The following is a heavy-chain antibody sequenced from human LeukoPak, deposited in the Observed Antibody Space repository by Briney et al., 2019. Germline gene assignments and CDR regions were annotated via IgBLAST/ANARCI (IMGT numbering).Heavy chain of an antibody. CDR3: ATDRSGYLGY. CDR1: GFTFNSYS. D-gene: IGHD3-3*01. CDR2: IRSSSSHI. J-gene: IGHJ4*02. Sequence: GGSLRLPCAASGFTFNSYSMNWVRRARGKALEWLSYIRSSSSHIHCADSVKGRFTLSRHHAKNSLYLQMNTLRREDRAVYYCATDRSGYLGYWGQGTLVTVSS. V-gene: IGHV3-21*01.